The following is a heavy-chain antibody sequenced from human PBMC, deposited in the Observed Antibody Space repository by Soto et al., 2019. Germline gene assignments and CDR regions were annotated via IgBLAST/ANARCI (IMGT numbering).Heavy chain of an antibody. CDR2: INHSGST. J-gene: IGHJ4*02. V-gene: IGHV4-39*07. CDR3: ARGLDYLKRIDY. D-gene: IGHD4-17*01. CDR1: GGSISSTSYF. Sequence: SETLSLTCTVSGGSISSTSYFWGWIRQPPGKGLEWIGKINHSGSTNYNPSLKSRVTISVDTSKNQFSLKLSSVTAADTAVYYCARGLDYLKRIDYWGQGTLVTVSS.